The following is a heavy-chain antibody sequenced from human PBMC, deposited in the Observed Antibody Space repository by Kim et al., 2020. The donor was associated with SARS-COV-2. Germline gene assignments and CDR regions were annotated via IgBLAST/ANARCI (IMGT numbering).Heavy chain of an antibody. CDR2: IYPGDSDT. V-gene: IGHV5-51*01. J-gene: IGHJ6*03. Sequence: GESLKISCKGSGYSFTNYWIGWVRQMPGKGLEWMGIIYPGDSDTRYSPSFQGQVTISADKSISTAYLQWSSLKASDTAMYYCARLYYGSGSYYYYYYMDVWGQGTTVTVSS. CDR3: ARLYYGSGSYYYYYYMDV. CDR1: GYSFTNYW. D-gene: IGHD3-10*01.